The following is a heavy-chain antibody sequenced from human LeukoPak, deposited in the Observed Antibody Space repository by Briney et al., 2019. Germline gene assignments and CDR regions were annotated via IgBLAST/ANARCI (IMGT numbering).Heavy chain of an antibody. V-gene: IGHV4-59*08. CDR3: AGSTVLWFGEGNFDH. D-gene: IGHD3-10*01. J-gene: IGHJ4*02. CDR2: IYYSGST. Sequence: SETLSLTCAVYGGSFSGYYWSWIRQPPGKGLEWIGYIYYSGSTNYNPSLKSRVTISVDTSKNQFSLKLSSVTAADTAVYYCAGSTVLWFGEGNFDHWGQGTLVTVSS. CDR1: GGSFSGYY.